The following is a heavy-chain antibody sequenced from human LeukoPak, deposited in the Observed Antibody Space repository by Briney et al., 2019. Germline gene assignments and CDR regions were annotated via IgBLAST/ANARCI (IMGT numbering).Heavy chain of an antibody. D-gene: IGHD6-13*01. CDR3: ARGIAAAGNRWFDP. Sequence: ASVKVSCKASGYTFTGYYMHWVRQAPGQGLEWMGWINPNRGGTNYAHKFQGRVTMTRDTSISTAYMELSRLRSDDTAVYYCARGIAAAGNRWFDPWGQGTLVTVSS. CDR2: INPNRGGT. V-gene: IGHV1-2*02. CDR1: GYTFTGYY. J-gene: IGHJ5*02.